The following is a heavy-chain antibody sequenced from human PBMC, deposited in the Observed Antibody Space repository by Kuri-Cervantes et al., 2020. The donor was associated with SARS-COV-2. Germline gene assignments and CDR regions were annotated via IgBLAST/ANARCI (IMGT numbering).Heavy chain of an antibody. CDR3: ASMYYDFWSGYPFDY. CDR1: GYSISSGYY. Sequence: ESLKISCTVSGYSISSGYYWGWIRQPPGKGLEWIGSIYHSGSTYYNPSLKSRVTISVDTSKNQFSLKLSPVTAADTAVYYCASMYYDFWSGYPFDYWGQGTLVTVSS. V-gene: IGHV4-38-2*02. CDR2: IYHSGST. J-gene: IGHJ4*02. D-gene: IGHD3-3*01.